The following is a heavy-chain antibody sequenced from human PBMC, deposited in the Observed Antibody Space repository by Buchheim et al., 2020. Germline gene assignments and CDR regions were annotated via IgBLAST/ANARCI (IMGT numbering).Heavy chain of an antibody. CDR1: GFLFSTYW. CDR3: ARGYNFGYNYYYGMDV. D-gene: IGHD5-12*01. V-gene: IGHV3-74*01. J-gene: IGHJ6*02. Sequence: EVRLVESGGGLVRPGDSLRLSCGASGFLFSTYWMYWVRQVPGKGLVWVSRIRSDGSETNYADSVRGRFAVSRDNARSTLFLQMNSLRVEDTGVYFCARGYNFGYNYYYGMDVWGRGT. CDR2: IRSDGSET.